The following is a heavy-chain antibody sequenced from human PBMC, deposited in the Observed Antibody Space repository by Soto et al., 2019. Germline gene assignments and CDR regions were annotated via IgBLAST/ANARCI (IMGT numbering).Heavy chain of an antibody. Sequence: ASVKVSCKVSGYTLTELSMHWVRQAPGKGLEWMGGFDPEDGETIYAQKFQGRVTMTEDTSTDTAYMELSSLRSEDTAVYYCATHIRYFDSPGLRGWFDPWGQGTLVTVSS. CDR3: ATHIRYFDSPGLRGWFDP. CDR2: FDPEDGET. CDR1: GYTLTELS. V-gene: IGHV1-24*01. D-gene: IGHD3-9*01. J-gene: IGHJ5*02.